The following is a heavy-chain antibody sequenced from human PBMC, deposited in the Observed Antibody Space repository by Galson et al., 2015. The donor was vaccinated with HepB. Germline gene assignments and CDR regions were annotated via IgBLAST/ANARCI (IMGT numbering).Heavy chain of an antibody. J-gene: IGHJ4*02. CDR1: GFTFSSYS. Sequence: SLRLSCAASGFTFSSYSIIWVRPAPGKGLEWVSAISWNSYSIFYADSVKGRFTISRDNAKNSLYLQMNSLRAEDTAVYYCASGGLEVTRAFDYWGQGTLVTVSS. D-gene: IGHD4-11*01. CDR3: ASGGLEVTRAFDY. CDR2: ISWNSYSI. V-gene: IGHV3-21*01.